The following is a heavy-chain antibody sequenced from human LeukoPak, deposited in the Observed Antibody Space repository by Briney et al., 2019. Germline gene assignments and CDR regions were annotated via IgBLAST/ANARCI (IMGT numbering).Heavy chain of an antibody. Sequence: GGSLRLSCEASGFAFNSYTITWVRQAPGKGLESVSSITSRSSHIYIADSVKGRFTISRDNAKNSLFLQMSSLRVEDTAVYYCARVAQGATTENYFYYYMDVWGKGTAVTVSS. J-gene: IGHJ6*03. D-gene: IGHD4-11*01. CDR2: ITSRSSHI. V-gene: IGHV3-21*01. CDR3: ARVAQGATTENYFYYYMDV. CDR1: GFAFNSYT.